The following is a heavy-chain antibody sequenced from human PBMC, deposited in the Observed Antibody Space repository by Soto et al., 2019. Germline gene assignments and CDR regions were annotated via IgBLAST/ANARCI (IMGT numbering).Heavy chain of an antibody. CDR3: AKDKSSIAATGTLDY. CDR2: ISWNSVSM. D-gene: IGHD6-13*01. J-gene: IGHJ4*02. CDR1: GFTFDEYA. Sequence: PVGSLRLSCAASGFTFDEYAMHWVRQAPGKGLEWVSRISWNSVSMGYADSVKGRFTISRDNARNSLYLQMNSLRAEDTALYYCAKDKSSIAATGTLDYWGQGTLVTVSS. V-gene: IGHV3-9*01.